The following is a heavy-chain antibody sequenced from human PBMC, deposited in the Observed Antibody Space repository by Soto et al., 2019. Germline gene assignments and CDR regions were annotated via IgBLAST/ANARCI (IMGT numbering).Heavy chain of an antibody. CDR1: GFTFSDYY. V-gene: IGHV3-11*01. Sequence: QVQLVESGGGLVKPGGSLRLSCAASGFTFSDYYMSWIRQAPGKGLEWVSYISSSGSTIYYADSVKGRFTISRDNAKNSLYLQMNSLRAEDTAVYYCASLNYDFWSGYQGGWFDPWGQGTLVTVSS. CDR3: ASLNYDFWSGYQGGWFDP. CDR2: ISSSGSTI. D-gene: IGHD3-3*01. J-gene: IGHJ5*02.